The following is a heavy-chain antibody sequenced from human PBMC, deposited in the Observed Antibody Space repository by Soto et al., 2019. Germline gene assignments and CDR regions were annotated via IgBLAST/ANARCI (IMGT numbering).Heavy chain of an antibody. V-gene: IGHV3-30*18. CDR1: GFTFSSYA. J-gene: IGHJ3*02. Sequence: GGSLRLSCAASGFTFSSYAMDWVRQAPGKGLEWVALISYDGSYKYYADSVKGRFTISRDNSKNTLYLQMNSLRPEDTAVYYCAKDLPRRLGAFEIWGQGTEVTVSS. CDR2: ISYDGSYK. CDR3: AKDLPRRLGAFEI.